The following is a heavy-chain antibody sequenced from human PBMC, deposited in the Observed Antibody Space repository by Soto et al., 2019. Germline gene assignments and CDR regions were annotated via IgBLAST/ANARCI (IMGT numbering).Heavy chain of an antibody. Sequence: QAQLAQSGGEVKKPGASVRVSCKASGYPFISYGISWVRQATGQGPEWMGWVSGHNGNTYYAQKFQGRVTMTTDTSKNTAYMELRSLRSDDTAVYYCARGTIVERPYFYMDVWGKGTTVTVSS. CDR1: GYPFISYG. CDR2: VSGHNGNT. D-gene: IGHD2-15*01. V-gene: IGHV1-18*01. J-gene: IGHJ6*03. CDR3: ARGTIVERPYFYMDV.